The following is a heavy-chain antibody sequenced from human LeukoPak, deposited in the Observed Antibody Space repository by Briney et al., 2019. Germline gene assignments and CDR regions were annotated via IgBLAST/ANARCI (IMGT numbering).Heavy chain of an antibody. CDR3: AKDLRYSSGWDAFDI. CDR2: ISGSGGST. J-gene: IGHJ3*02. V-gene: IGHV3-23*01. CDR1: GFTSSSYA. D-gene: IGHD6-19*01. Sequence: GGSLRLSCAASGFTSSSYAMSCVRQAPGKGLEWVSGISGSGGSTYYADSVKGRFTISRDNSKNTLYLQMSSLRAEDTAVYYCAKDLRYSSGWDAFDIWGQGTMVTVSS.